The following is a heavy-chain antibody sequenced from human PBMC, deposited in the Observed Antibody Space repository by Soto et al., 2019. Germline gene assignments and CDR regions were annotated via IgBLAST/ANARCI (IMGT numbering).Heavy chain of an antibody. J-gene: IGHJ3*02. D-gene: IGHD3-16*01. Sequence: QVQLQESGPGLVKPSQTLSLTCTVSSGSISSGDSFWSWVRQPPGKGLEWIGYIHHRGITYYMPSLKSRDTLSLDTSKNQFSLRLTSVTAPDTAVYYCARDLGSVNRRDYWLKDVFDIWGQGTLVIVS. CDR2: IHHRGIT. V-gene: IGHV4-30-4*01. CDR1: SGSISSGDSF. CDR3: ARDLGSVNRRDYWLKDVFDI.